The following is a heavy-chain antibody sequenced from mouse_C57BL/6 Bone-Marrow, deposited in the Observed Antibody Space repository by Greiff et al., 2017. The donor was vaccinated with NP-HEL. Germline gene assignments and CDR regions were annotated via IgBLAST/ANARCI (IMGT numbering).Heavy chain of an antibody. D-gene: IGHD1-1*02. CDR2: ISGGGGNT. Sequence: EVQGVESGGGLVKPGGSLKLSCAASGFTFSSYTMSWVRQTPEKRLEWVATISGGGGNTYYPDSVKGRFTISRDNAKNTLYLQMSSLGSEDAALYYCARLWKFAYWGQGTLVTVSA. CDR1: GFTFSSYT. J-gene: IGHJ3*01. V-gene: IGHV5-9*01. CDR3: ARLWKFAY.